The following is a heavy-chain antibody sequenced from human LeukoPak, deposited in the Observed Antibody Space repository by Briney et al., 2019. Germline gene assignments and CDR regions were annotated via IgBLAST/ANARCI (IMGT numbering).Heavy chain of an antibody. CDR3: GRLTTAYDTVDP. Sequence: GGPLSPSCAASGFTFGGFGLSWVGRPPGKGLKCVASIKTDGSEKYYADSVKGRFTISRDNAKNSLYLQMNSLRAEDTAVYYCGRLTTAYDTVDPWGQGTLVTVSS. J-gene: IGHJ5*02. D-gene: IGHD3-16*01. CDR2: IKTDGSEK. V-gene: IGHV3-7*05. CDR1: GFTFGGFG.